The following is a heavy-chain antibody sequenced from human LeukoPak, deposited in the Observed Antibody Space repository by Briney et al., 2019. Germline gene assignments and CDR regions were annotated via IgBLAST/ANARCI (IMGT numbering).Heavy chain of an antibody. J-gene: IGHJ4*02. Sequence: ASVKVSCKVSGYNLIELSMHWVRQTPGKGLEWMGGFDPEDAKTIYAPRFQGRVTMTEDTATDTAYLELTSLRSEDTAVYYCATSRNEASELSVSSGYDFDYWGQGTLVAVSS. CDR2: FDPEDAKT. CDR1: GYNLIELS. V-gene: IGHV1-24*01. D-gene: IGHD3-22*01. CDR3: ATSRNEASELSVSSGYDFDY.